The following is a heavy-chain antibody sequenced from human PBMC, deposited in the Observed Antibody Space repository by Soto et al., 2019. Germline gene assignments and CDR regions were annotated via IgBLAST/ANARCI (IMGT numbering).Heavy chain of an antibody. D-gene: IGHD2-15*01. CDR3: VRTSMVVAAATREAY. CDR1: GFTFSSYW. V-gene: IGHV3-74*01. Sequence: EVQLVESGGGLVQPGGSLRLSCAASGFTFSSYWMHWVRQAPGKGLVWVSGINSDGSSTSYADAVKGRFTICRDNAKNTLYLQMNSLIAEDTAVYYCVRTSMVVAAATREAYWGQGTLVTVSS. J-gene: IGHJ4*02. CDR2: INSDGSST.